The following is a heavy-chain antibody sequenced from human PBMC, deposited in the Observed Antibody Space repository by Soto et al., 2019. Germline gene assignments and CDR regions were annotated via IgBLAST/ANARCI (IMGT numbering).Heavy chain of an antibody. D-gene: IGHD2-21*02. CDR3: AKNVTAALDY. J-gene: IGHJ4*02. Sequence: EVQVLESGGGLVQPGGSLRLSCAASGFTFSNYAMNWVRQAPGKGLEYVSTISGTGHSTSYADSVKGRFTISRDNSKNPVYLQMNSLSADDTAVYYCAKNVTAALDYWGQGTLVTVSS. CDR1: GFTFSNYA. CDR2: ISGTGHST. V-gene: IGHV3-23*01.